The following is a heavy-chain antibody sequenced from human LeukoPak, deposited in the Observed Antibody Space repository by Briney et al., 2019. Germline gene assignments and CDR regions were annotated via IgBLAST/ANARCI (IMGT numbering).Heavy chain of an antibody. D-gene: IGHD5-12*01. Sequence: GGSLRLSCAGSGFTFSSYSVNWVRQAPGKGLEWVSFISSSSSYIYYADSVKGRFTISRDNAKNSVYLQMNSLRAEDTAVYYCARVVATLSTPPGYWGQGTLVTVSS. J-gene: IGHJ4*02. CDR3: ARVVATLSTPPGY. CDR2: ISSSSSYI. CDR1: GFTFSSYS. V-gene: IGHV3-21*01.